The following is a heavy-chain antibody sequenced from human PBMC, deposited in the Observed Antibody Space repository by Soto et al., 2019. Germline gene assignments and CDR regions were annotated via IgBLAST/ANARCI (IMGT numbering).Heavy chain of an antibody. Sequence: PSETLSLTCTVSCGSISVSNVFWGWVRQPPGEGLEWIGNIDCSGTAYFNPSLGTRVTFPVDTSKNQFSLTLYSVTAADTAVYYCARTTGRHLDFWGQG. CDR3: ARTTGRHLDF. CDR2: IDCSGTA. CDR1: CGSISVSNVF. J-gene: IGHJ4*02. V-gene: IGHV4-39*01. D-gene: IGHD4-4*01.